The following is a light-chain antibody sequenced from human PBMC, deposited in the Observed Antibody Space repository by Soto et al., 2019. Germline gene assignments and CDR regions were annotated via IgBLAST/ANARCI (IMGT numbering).Light chain of an antibody. CDR3: QQSHAAWS. CDR2: AAS. J-gene: IGKJ1*01. V-gene: IGKV1-39*01. CDR1: QSIYSF. Sequence: DIQMTQSPSSLSASVGDRVTITCRASQSIYSFLHWYQQKPGKAPKLLIYAASTLQSGVPSRFSGSGSGTDFTLSISSLQPDDFATYYCQQSHAAWSFGQGTKVEMK.